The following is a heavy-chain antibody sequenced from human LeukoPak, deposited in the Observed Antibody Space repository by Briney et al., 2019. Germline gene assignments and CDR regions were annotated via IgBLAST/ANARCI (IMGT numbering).Heavy chain of an antibody. V-gene: IGHV3-43*02. CDR3: ARSRTYGDYGRGLDY. CDR1: GFTFDDYA. J-gene: IGHJ4*02. Sequence: GGSLRLSCAASGFTFDDYAMHWVRQAPGKALEWVSLISGAGGSTYYADSVKGRFTISRDNSKNSLYLQMNSLRTEDTALYYCARSRTYGDYGRGLDYWGQGTLVTVSS. CDR2: ISGAGGST. D-gene: IGHD4-17*01.